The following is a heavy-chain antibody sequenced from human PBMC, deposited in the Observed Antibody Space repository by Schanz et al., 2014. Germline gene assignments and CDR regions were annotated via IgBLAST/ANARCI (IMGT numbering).Heavy chain of an antibody. CDR1: GITFSDYA. CDR3: VREDMVRGIRAFDI. V-gene: IGHV3-23*01. CDR2: IASGGSHT. D-gene: IGHD3-10*01. J-gene: IGHJ3*02. Sequence: EVQLLESGGALEQPGGSLRLSCAASGITFSDYAMSWVRQAPGKGLEWVSTIASGGSHTFYADSVTGRFTISGDNSKNTLFLQMNSLRVEDTAVYYCVREDMVRGIRAFDIWGQGTMVTVSS.